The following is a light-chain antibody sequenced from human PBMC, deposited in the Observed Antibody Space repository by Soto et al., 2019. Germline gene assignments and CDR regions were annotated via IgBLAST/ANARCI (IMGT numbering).Light chain of an antibody. CDR2: GAS. J-gene: IGKJ1*01. CDR3: QQYGSSPKT. CDR1: QSVSSSY. V-gene: IGKV3-20*01. Sequence: ELVLTQSPGTLSLSPGENSTIPSRASQSVSSSYLAWYQQKPGQAPRLIIYGASSRATGIPDRFSGSGSGTDFTLTISRLEPEDFAVYYCQQYGSSPKTFGQGTKVDIK.